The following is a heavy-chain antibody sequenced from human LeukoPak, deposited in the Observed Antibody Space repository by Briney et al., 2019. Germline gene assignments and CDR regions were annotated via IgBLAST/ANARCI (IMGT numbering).Heavy chain of an antibody. CDR3: AKKLVTPSHDY. CDR1: GFTFSNYA. D-gene: IGHD2-21*02. CDR2: ISISGGNT. J-gene: IGHJ4*02. Sequence: GGSLRLSCVASGFTFSNYAMSWVRQAPGKGLEWVSAISISGGNTYYSDSVKGRFTISRDNSKNTLYLQMVSLRAEDTAVYYCAKKLVTPSHDYWGQGTLVTVSS. V-gene: IGHV3-23*01.